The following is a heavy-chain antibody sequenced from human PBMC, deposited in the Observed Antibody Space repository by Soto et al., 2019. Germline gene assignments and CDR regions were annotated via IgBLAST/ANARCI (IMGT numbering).Heavy chain of an antibody. CDR2: ISAYNGNT. V-gene: IGHV1-18*01. J-gene: IGHJ5*02. Sequence: ASVKVPCKASGYTFTSYGISWVRQAPGQGLEWMGWISAYNGNTNYAQKLQGRVTMTTDTSTSTAYMELRSLRSDDTAVYYCARDMGSDYDFWSGYYDAFDPWGQGTLVTVSS. CDR1: GYTFTSYG. CDR3: ARDMGSDYDFWSGYYDAFDP. D-gene: IGHD3-3*01.